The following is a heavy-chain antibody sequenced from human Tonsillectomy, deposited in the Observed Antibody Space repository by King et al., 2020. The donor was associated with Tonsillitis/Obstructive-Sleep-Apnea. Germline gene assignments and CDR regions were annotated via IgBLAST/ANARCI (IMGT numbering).Heavy chain of an antibody. D-gene: IGHD3-22*01. Sequence: VQLVESGGGLVQPGGSLRLSCAASGFTFSSYAMSWVRQAPGQGLEWVSVISGSGGSTYYADSAKGRFTISRDNSKNTLYLQMNSPRAEDTAVYYCASARYYDSSCYYGDFDYWGQGTLVTVSS. CDR3: ASARYYDSSCYYGDFDY. CDR2: ISGSGGST. V-gene: IGHV3-23*04. J-gene: IGHJ4*02. CDR1: GFTFSSYA.